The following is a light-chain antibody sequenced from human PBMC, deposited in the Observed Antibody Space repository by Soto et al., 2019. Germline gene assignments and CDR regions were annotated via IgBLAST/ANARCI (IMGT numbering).Light chain of an antibody. V-gene: IGLV2-8*01. CDR2: EVV. CDR1: KNDVGFYDF. CDR3: KSYAGSNTYV. J-gene: IGLJ1*01. Sequence: QSVLTKPPSASGSPGQSVTISCTGTKNDVGFYDFVSWYQHHPGKAPRLIIYEVVQRPSGVPDRFSGSKSGNTASLTVSGLQAADEADYFCKSYAGSNTYVFGSGTKVTVL.